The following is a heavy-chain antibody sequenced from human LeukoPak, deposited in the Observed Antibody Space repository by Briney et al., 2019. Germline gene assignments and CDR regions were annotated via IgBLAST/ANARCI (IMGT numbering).Heavy chain of an antibody. V-gene: IGHV3-13*01. Sequence: GGSLRLSCAASGFTFSSYDMHWVRQATGRGLEWVSTIDTAGDTYYPGSVKGRFTISRENAKNSLYLQMNSLRAWDTAVYYCARSSSGWYYFDYWGQGTLVTVSS. CDR1: GFTFSSYD. D-gene: IGHD6-19*01. CDR3: ARSSSGWYYFDY. J-gene: IGHJ4*02. CDR2: IDTAGDT.